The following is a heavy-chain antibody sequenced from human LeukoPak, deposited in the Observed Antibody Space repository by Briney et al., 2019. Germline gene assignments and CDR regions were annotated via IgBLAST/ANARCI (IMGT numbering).Heavy chain of an antibody. V-gene: IGHV1-69*13. CDR3: ASLWLNYYYYYGMDV. J-gene: IGHJ6*02. D-gene: IGHD5-18*01. CDR2: IIPIFGTA. CDR1: GGTFSSYA. Sequence: SVKVSCKASGGTFSSYAISWVRQAPGQGLEWMGGIIPIFGTANYAQKFQGRVTITADESTSTAYMELSSLRSEDTAVYYCASLWLNYYYYYGMDVWGQGPRSPSP.